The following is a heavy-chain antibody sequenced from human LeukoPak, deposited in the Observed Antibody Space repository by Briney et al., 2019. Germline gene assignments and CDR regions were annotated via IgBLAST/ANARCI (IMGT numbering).Heavy chain of an antibody. J-gene: IGHJ3*02. CDR1: GFTFSSYW. CDR2: IKQDGSEK. V-gene: IGHV3-7*01. D-gene: IGHD1-14*01. CDR3: ARSGGRRVAFDI. Sequence: GGSLRLSCAVSGFTFSSYWMSWVRQAPGKGLEWVANIKQDGSEKYYVDSVKGRFTISRDNAKNSLYLQMNSLRAEDTAVYYCARSGGRRVAFDIWGQGTMVTVSS.